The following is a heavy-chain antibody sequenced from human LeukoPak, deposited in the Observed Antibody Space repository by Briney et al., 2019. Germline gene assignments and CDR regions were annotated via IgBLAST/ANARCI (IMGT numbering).Heavy chain of an antibody. V-gene: IGHV3-33*06. CDR1: GFTFSTYG. Sequence: GGSLRLSCAASGFTFSTYGVHWVRQAPGKGLEWLALIWYDGSNDNYAESVKGRFTISRDNSKNTLYLQMNSLRAEDTAVYYCAKTRGSLWSGFDYWGQGALVTVSS. CDR2: IWYDGSND. J-gene: IGHJ4*02. D-gene: IGHD3-10*01. CDR3: AKTRGSLWSGFDY.